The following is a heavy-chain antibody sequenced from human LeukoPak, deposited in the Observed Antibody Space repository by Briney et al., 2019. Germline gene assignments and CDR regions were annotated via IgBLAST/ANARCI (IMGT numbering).Heavy chain of an antibody. CDR2: ISGSGDNT. J-gene: IGHJ3*02. V-gene: IGHV3-23*01. Sequence: GGSLRLSCAASGFTFSSHGMSWVRQAPGKGLEWVSTISGSGDNTYYADSVKGRFTIYRDNSKNSLYLQMNSLRAEDTAVYYCARSGSYGLHDAFDIWGQGTMVTVSS. CDR3: ARSGSYGLHDAFDI. CDR1: GFTFSSHG. D-gene: IGHD1-26*01.